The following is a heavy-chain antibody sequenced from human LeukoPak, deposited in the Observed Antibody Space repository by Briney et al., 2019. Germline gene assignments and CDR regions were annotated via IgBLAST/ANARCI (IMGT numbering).Heavy chain of an antibody. Sequence: GGSLRLSCAASGFTFSSYGMHWVRQAPGKGLEWVAFIRYDGSNKYYADSVKGRFTISRDNSKNTLYLQMNSLRAEDTAVYYCAKDGSYYYYYYMDVWGKGTTVTVSS. CDR2: IRYDGSNK. CDR3: AKDGSYYYYYYMDV. J-gene: IGHJ6*03. CDR1: GFTFSSYG. V-gene: IGHV3-30*02.